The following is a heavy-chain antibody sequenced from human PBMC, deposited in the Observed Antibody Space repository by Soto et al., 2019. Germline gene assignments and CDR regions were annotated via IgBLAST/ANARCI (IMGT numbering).Heavy chain of an antibody. D-gene: IGHD3-3*01. CDR3: AKARFTLDY. Sequence: GGSLRLSCAASGFAFSSYGMHWVRQAPGKGLEWVAVISYDGSNKYYADSVKGRFTISRDNSKNTLYLQMNSLRAEDTAVYYCAKARFTLDYWGQGTLVTVSS. V-gene: IGHV3-30*18. CDR2: ISYDGSNK. J-gene: IGHJ4*02. CDR1: GFAFSSYG.